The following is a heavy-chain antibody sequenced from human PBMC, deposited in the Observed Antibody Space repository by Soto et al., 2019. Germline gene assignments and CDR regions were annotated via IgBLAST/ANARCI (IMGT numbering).Heavy chain of an antibody. V-gene: IGHV4-34*01. CDR1: GGSFSGYY. CDR3: ARGYSPYYYMDV. D-gene: IGHD4-4*01. Sequence: SETLSLTCAVYGGSFSGYYWSWVRQPPGKGLEWIGEINHSGSTNYNPSLKSRVTISVDTSKNQFSLKLSSVTAADTAVYYCARGYSPYYYMDVWGKGTTVTVSS. J-gene: IGHJ6*03. CDR2: INHSGST.